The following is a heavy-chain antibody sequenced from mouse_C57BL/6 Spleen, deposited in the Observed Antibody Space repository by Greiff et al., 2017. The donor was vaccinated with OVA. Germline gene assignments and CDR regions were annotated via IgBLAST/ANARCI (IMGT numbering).Heavy chain of an antibody. V-gene: IGHV5-6*02. J-gene: IGHJ2*01. CDR2: ISSGGSYT. CDR3: ARHQRSYYFDY. D-gene: IGHD1-1*01. CDR1: GFTFSSYG. Sequence: DVKLVESGGDLVKPGGSLKLSCAASGFTFSSYGMSWVRQTPDKRLEWVATISSGGSYTYYPDSVKGRFTISRDNAKNTLYLQMSSLKSEDTAMYYCARHQRSYYFDYWGQGTTRTVSS.